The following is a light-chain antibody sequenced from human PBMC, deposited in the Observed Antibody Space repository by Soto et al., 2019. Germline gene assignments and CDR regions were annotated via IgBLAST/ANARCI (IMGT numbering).Light chain of an antibody. Sequence: DIVMTQTPLSLSVTPGQPASISCKSNQSLLHSDGKTYLYWYLQKAGQPPQLLIYEVANRFLGVPDRFSGSGSGTDFTLKISRMEAEDVGVYYCMQSIQLPWTFGQGTKVEIK. CDR1: QSLLHSDGKTY. CDR3: MQSIQLPWT. J-gene: IGKJ1*01. V-gene: IGKV2D-29*01. CDR2: EVA.